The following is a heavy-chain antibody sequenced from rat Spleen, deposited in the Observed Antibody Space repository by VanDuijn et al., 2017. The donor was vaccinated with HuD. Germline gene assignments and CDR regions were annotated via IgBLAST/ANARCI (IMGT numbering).Heavy chain of an antibody. CDR3: ASFNPHYFDY. CDR1: GFTFSNYD. V-gene: IGHV5S23*01. D-gene: IGHD1-3*01. J-gene: IGHJ2*01. Sequence: EVQLVESGGGLVQPGRSLKLSCAASGFTFSNYDMAWVRQAPTKGLEWVASISTGGGNTYYRASVKGRFTISRDNAKSTLYLQMDSLRSEDTATYYCASFNPHYFDYWGQGVMVTVSS. CDR2: ISTGGGNT.